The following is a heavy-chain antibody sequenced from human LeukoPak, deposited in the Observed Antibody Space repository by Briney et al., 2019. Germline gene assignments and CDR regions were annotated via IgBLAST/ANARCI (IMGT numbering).Heavy chain of an antibody. D-gene: IGHD1-20*01. J-gene: IGHJ3*02. V-gene: IGHV3-30*02. CDR3: AKSNWNSPGI. Sequence: GGSLRLSCAASGFTFDDYAMHWVRQAPGKGLEWVAFIRYDGSDKYYADSVKGRFTISRDNSKNTLYLQMNSLRAEDTSVYYCAKSNWNSPGIWGQGTMVTVSS. CDR2: IRYDGSDK. CDR1: GFTFDDYA.